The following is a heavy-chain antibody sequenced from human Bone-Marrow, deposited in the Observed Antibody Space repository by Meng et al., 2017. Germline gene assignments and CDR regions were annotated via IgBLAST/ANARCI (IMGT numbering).Heavy chain of an antibody. CDR1: GFTFGDYA. V-gene: IGHV3-49*04. D-gene: IGHD4/OR15-4a*01. CDR3: TRVRGLLLTDY. Sequence: GESLKISCTASGFTFGDYAMSWVRQAPGKGLEWVGFIRSKAYGGTTEYAASVKGRVTISRDDSTRIPYLQMNSLKTEDTAGYYCTRVRGLLLTDYWGQGTLVTVSS. CDR2: IRSKAYGGTT. J-gene: IGHJ4*02.